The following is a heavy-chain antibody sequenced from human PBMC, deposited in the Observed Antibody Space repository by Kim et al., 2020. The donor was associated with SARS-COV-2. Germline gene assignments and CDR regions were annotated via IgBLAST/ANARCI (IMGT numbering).Heavy chain of an antibody. D-gene: IGHD3-9*01. V-gene: IGHV3-30*18. CDR3: AQDLKGYFDWLRSRCYYYYGMDV. Sequence: GGSLRLSCAASGFTFSNYGMHWVRQAPGKGLEWVAVISYDGSNKYYADSVKGRFTISRDNSKNKLYLQMHSLRAEDTAVYYCAQDLKGYFDWLRSRCYYYYGMDVWGQGPTVTVSS. CDR1: GFTFSNYG. J-gene: IGHJ6*02. CDR2: ISYDGSNK.